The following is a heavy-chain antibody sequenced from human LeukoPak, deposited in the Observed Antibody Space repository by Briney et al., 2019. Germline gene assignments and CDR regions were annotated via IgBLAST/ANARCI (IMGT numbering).Heavy chain of an antibody. D-gene: IGHD3-22*01. CDR2: VNHSGRT. CDR3: ARGSSLYDSTGYSDY. J-gene: IGHJ4*02. Sequence: SETLSLTCAVYGGSFSGYYWSWIRQPPGKGLEWIGEVNHSGRTNYKPSLKSRVTISVDTSKNQFSLNLTSVTAAGTAVYYCARGSSLYDSTGYSDYWGQGTVVTVSS. V-gene: IGHV4-34*01. CDR1: GGSFSGYY.